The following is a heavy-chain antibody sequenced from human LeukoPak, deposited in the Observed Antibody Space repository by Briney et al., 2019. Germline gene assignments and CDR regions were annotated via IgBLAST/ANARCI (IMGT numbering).Heavy chain of an antibody. CDR3: ARSSRDYYYDSSGQDYFDY. CDR1: GFTFSSYS. V-gene: IGHV3-21*06. J-gene: IGHJ4*02. D-gene: IGHD3-22*01. Sequence: GGSLRLSCAASGFTFSSYSMNWVRQAPGKGLEWVSSISSSSSYIYYADSVKGRFTISRDNAKNSLYLQMNSLRAEDTAVYYCARSSRDYYYDSSGQDYFDYWGQGTLVTVSS. CDR2: ISSSSSYI.